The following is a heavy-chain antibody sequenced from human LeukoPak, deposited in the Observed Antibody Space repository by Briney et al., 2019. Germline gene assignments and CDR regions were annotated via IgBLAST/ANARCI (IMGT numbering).Heavy chain of an antibody. D-gene: IGHD4-17*01. CDR3: ARHRDGDSSYWYFDL. CDR1: GGTFSSYA. Sequence: SVKVSCQASGGTFSSYAISWVRQPTGQGLEWMGVIIPIFGTANYAQKFQGRVTITADESTSTAYMELSSLRSEDTAVYYCARHRDGDSSYWYFDLWGRGTLVTVSS. V-gene: IGHV1-69*13. J-gene: IGHJ2*01. CDR2: IIPIFGTA.